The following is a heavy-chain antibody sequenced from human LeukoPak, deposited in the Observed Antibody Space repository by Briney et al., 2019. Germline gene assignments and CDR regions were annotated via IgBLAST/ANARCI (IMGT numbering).Heavy chain of an antibody. D-gene: IGHD3-10*01. CDR3: AKGGGSGPSYHFDY. CDR1: GFTFSSYA. CDR2: ISGSGVNT. Sequence: GGSLRLSCAASGFTFSSYAMSWVRHAPGKGREWVLAISGSGVNTYYTDSVKGRFTISRDNSKNTLYLQMNSLRAEDTAVYHCAKGGGSGPSYHFDYWGQGTLVTVSS. V-gene: IGHV3-23*01. J-gene: IGHJ4*02.